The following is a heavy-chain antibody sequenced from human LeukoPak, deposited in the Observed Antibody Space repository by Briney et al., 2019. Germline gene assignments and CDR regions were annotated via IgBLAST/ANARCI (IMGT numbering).Heavy chain of an antibody. D-gene: IGHD3-10*01. Sequence: SETLSLTCTVSGDSISGYYWSWIRQPPGKGLEWIGNIYNTGSTSYNPSLRSRVTISLDTSKNQFSLKLNSVIAADTAVYFCARMVYGSGVDFWGQGTLVTVSS. CDR2: IYNTGST. CDR1: GDSISGYY. CDR3: ARMVYGSGVDF. V-gene: IGHV4-59*01. J-gene: IGHJ4*02.